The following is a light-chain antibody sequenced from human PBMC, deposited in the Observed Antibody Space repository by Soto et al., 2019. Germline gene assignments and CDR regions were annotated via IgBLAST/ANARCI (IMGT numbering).Light chain of an antibody. V-gene: IGKV1-16*02. CDR1: QGISYY. Sequence: DIQMTQSPSSLSASLGDRVTITCRASQGISYYLAWFQKKPGKAPNSLIYAAASLQSGVPSKFSGSGSGTDLSLTVSSLQPVDFATYYCPQYNSYPYTFGKGNKLAIK. J-gene: IGKJ2*01. CDR3: PQYNSYPYT. CDR2: AAA.